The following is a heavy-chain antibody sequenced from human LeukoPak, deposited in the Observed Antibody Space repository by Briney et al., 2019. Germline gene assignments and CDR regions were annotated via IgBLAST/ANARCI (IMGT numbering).Heavy chain of an antibody. Sequence: TGGSLRLSCAASGVMFPSYWMTWVRQASGKGLEWVANIKQDGSEKYYVDSVKGRFTISRDNAKNSVYLQMNSLRAEDTAVYYCARRHHFGFLDSWGQGTLVTVSS. V-gene: IGHV3-7*04. CDR2: IKQDGSEK. D-gene: IGHD3-10*01. CDR1: GVMFPSYW. CDR3: ARRHHFGFLDS. J-gene: IGHJ4*02.